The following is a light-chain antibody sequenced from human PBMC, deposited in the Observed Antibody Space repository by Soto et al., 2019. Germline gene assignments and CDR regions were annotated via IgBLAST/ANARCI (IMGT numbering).Light chain of an antibody. CDR1: QSIDSNY. CDR3: QQDYNLPFT. J-gene: IGKJ5*01. V-gene: IGKV3D-7*01. CDR2: GAS. Sequence: EIVLTQSPGTLSLSPGERATLSCRASQSIDSNYLSWYQQKPGQAPRLIISGASTRATGTPARFSGSGSGTDFTLTISSLQPEDFAVYYCQQDYNLPFTFGQGTRREIK.